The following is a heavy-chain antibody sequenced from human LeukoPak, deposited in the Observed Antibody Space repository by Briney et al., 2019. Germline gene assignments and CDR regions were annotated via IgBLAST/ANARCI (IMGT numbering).Heavy chain of an antibody. CDR2: IYYSGST. CDR3: ARVMLGYSGLLDY. Sequence: PSETLSLTCTVSGASISSYFWSWIRQPPGKGLEFIGYIYYSGSTNYNSPLKSRVTISIDTSKNQFSLNLTSVPAADTAVYYCARVMLGYSGLLDYWGQGTLVTVSS. V-gene: IGHV4-59*01. D-gene: IGHD5-12*01. J-gene: IGHJ4*02. CDR1: GASISSYF.